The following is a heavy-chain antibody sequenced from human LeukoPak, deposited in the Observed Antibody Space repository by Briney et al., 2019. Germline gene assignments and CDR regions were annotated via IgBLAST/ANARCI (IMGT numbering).Heavy chain of an antibody. Sequence: GGSLRLSCAASGFTFSDYYMSWIRQAPGKGLEWVSYISSSGSTIYYADSVKGRFTISRDNAKNSLYLQMNSLRAEDTAVYYCAKDYLRADYDFWSGYHSAPEVGYWGQGTLVTVSS. J-gene: IGHJ4*02. D-gene: IGHD3-3*01. CDR2: ISSSGSTI. V-gene: IGHV3-11*04. CDR3: AKDYLRADYDFWSGYHSAPEVGY. CDR1: GFTFSDYY.